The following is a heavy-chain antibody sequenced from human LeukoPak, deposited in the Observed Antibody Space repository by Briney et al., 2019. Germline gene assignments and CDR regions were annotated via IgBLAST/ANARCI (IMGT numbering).Heavy chain of an antibody. J-gene: IGHJ4*02. D-gene: IGHD3-22*01. CDR1: GYTFTSYY. Sequence: ASVKVSCKASGYTFTSYYMHWVRQAPGQGLEWMGIINPSRGSTSYAQKFQGRVTMTRDTSTSTVYMELSSLRSEDTAVYYCARAHQSYYDSSGYYSGVDYWGQGTLVTVSS. CDR3: ARAHQSYYDSSGYYSGVDY. V-gene: IGHV1-46*01. CDR2: INPSRGST.